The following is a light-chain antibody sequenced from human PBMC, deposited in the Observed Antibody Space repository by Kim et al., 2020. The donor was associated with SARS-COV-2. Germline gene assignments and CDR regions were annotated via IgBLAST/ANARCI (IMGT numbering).Light chain of an antibody. CDR3: HQYYSPPLT. J-gene: IGKJ4*01. V-gene: IGKV4-1*01. CDR1: QSVLYTSNNKNF. Sequence: DIVMTQSPDSLAVSLGERATINCKSSQSVLYTSNNKNFLAWYQQKPGQPPKLLVYWASTRVSGVPDRFSGSGSGTDFTLTISSLQADDVAVYYCHQYYSPPLTFGGGTKLEIK. CDR2: WAS.